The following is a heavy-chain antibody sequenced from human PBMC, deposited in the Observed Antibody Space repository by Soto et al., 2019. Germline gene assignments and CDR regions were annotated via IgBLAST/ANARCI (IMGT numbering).Heavy chain of an antibody. Sequence: QVQLVQSGAEVKKSGSSVKVSCRTSGGTFSKYAISWVRQVHGQGLEWMGGITPILGATQYAQKLQGRLTITADASTTTAYMELSSLRPEDTAVYYCARNGDLSYCYCGMDVWGQGTTVTVSS. CDR2: ITPILGAT. CDR3: ARNGDLSYCYCGMDV. J-gene: IGHJ6*02. D-gene: IGHD3-3*01. V-gene: IGHV1-69*01. CDR1: GGTFSKYA.